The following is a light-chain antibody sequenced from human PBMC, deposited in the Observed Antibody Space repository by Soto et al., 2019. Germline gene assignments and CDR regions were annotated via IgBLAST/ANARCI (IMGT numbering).Light chain of an antibody. J-gene: IGLJ3*02. Sequence: QSVLTQPPSASGTPGQRVTISCSGSSSNIGSNYVYWYQQLPGTAPKLLIYRNNQRPSGVPDRFSGSKSGTSASLAISGLRXXDEADYYCAAWDDSLSGHWVFGGGTKLTVL. V-gene: IGLV1-47*01. CDR3: AAWDDSLSGHWV. CDR1: SSNIGSNY. CDR2: RNN.